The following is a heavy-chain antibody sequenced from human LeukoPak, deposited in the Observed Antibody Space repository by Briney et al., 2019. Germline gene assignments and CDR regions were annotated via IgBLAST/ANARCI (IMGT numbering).Heavy chain of an antibody. CDR2: IIPMLGIT. CDR3: ARDGSGSSWTDAFDI. D-gene: IGHD6-13*01. J-gene: IGHJ3*02. V-gene: IGHV1-69*04. CDR1: GGTFSSYA. Sequence: SVTVSCTASGGTFSSYAFTWVRQAPGQGLEWMGRIIPMLGITNYAQKFQGRVTITADKSTSTVYMEVSSLRSEDTAVYYCARDGSGSSWTDAFDIWGQGTMVTVSS.